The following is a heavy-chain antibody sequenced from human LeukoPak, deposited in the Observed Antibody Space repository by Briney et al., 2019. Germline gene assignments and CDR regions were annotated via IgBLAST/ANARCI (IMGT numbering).Heavy chain of an antibody. V-gene: IGHV4-39*01. CDR1: GGSISSRPYY. Sequence: SETLSLTCAVSGGSISSRPYYWAWIRQPPGKGLEWIGSIHQSGGTYYNPSLQSRLTISVDTSKNQFSLKLSSVTAADTAVYYCARHSWGGNKDFDLWGRGTLVAVSS. D-gene: IGHD4-23*01. J-gene: IGHJ2*01. CDR2: IHQSGGT. CDR3: ARHSWGGNKDFDL.